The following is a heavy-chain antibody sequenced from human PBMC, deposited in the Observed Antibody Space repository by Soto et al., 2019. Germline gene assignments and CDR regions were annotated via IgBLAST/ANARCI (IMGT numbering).Heavy chain of an antibody. CDR3: ARGGGYYGSGSYSLDY. CDR1: GGSISSSNW. V-gene: IGHV4-4*02. CDR2: IYHSGST. J-gene: IGHJ4*02. Sequence: SETLSLTCAVSGGSISSSNWWSWVRQPPGKGLEWIGEIYHSGSTNYNPSLKSRVTISVDKSKNQFSLKLSSVTAADTAVYYCARGGGYYGSGSYSLDYWGQGTLVTVSS. D-gene: IGHD3-10*01.